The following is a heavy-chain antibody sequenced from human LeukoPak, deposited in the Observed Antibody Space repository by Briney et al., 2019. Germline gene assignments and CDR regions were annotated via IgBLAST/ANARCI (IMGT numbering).Heavy chain of an antibody. CDR3: ARGWNYGDY. J-gene: IGHJ4*02. V-gene: IGHV4-59*01. CDR2: VSYTGDA. CDR1: GGAISSYY. Sequence: PSETLSLTCTVPGGAISSYYWSWIRQPPGKGLEWIGYVSYTGDAGQNPSLRGRVTMSVDTSNNQVSLELSSVTAADTAVYYCARGWNYGDYWGQGTLVTVSS. D-gene: IGHD3-3*01.